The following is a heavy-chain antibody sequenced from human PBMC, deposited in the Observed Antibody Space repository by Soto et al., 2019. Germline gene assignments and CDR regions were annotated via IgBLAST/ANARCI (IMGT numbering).Heavy chain of an antibody. CDR1: GFSLYTSGVG. CDR2: IYWDDDE. Sequence: QITLKESGPTLVKPTQTLTLTCTFSGFSLYTSGVGVGWIRQPPGKALEWLALIYWDDDERYSPSLKSRLTITKDTAKNQVVLTMTNMDPVDTATYYGAHLSWQNFDHWGQGTLVTVSS. J-gene: IGHJ4*02. CDR3: AHLSWQNFDH. D-gene: IGHD3-16*02. V-gene: IGHV2-5*02.